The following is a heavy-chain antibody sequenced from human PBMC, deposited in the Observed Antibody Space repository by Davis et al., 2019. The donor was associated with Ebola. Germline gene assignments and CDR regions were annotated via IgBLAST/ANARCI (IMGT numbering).Heavy chain of an antibody. CDR2: IYYSGST. D-gene: IGHD4-11*01. V-gene: IGHV4-39*01. CDR3: ARHVWPYSNYEKSYYYGMDV. Sequence: MPSETLSLTCTVSGGSISSSSYYWGWIRQPPGKGLEWLGSIYYSGSTYYNPSLKSRVTISVDTSKNQFSLKLSSVTAADTAVYYCARHVWPYSNYEKSYYYGMDVWGQGTTVTVSS. CDR1: GGSISSSSYY. J-gene: IGHJ6*02.